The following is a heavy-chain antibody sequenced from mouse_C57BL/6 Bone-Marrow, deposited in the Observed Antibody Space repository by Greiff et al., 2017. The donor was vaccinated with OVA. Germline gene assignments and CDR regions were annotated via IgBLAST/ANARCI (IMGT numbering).Heavy chain of an antibody. Sequence: EVKLMESGAELVRPGASVKLSCTASGFNIKDDYMHWVKQRPEQGLEWIGWIDPENGDTEYASKFQGKATITADTSSNTAYLQLSSLTSEDTAVDYCTTDPGSSDYWGQGTTLTVSS. J-gene: IGHJ2*01. CDR2: IDPENGDT. D-gene: IGHD1-1*01. V-gene: IGHV14-4*01. CDR3: TTDPGSSDY. CDR1: GFNIKDDY.